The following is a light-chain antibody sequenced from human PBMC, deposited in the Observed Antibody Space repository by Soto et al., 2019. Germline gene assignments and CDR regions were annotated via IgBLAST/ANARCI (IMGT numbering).Light chain of an antibody. V-gene: IGKV3-15*01. Sequence: DIVMTQSPATLSVSPGERASLSCRASQSVYSNLAWYQQKPGQAPRLLIYGASTRATGIPARFSGSGSGTEFILTISSLQSEDFAVYYCQQYNNWPPITFGQGTRLEIK. CDR3: QQYNNWPPIT. CDR1: QSVYSN. CDR2: GAS. J-gene: IGKJ5*01.